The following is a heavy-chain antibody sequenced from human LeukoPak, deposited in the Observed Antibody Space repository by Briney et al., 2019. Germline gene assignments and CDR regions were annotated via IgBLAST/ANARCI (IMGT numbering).Heavy chain of an antibody. V-gene: IGHV1-69*02. D-gene: IGHD5-18*01. CDR2: SIPILVIA. J-gene: IGHJ3*02. CDR3: ARTLGYPASDAAFDI. CDR1: GGTFSSYT. Sequence: SVKVSCKASGGTFSSYTISWVRQAPGQGLEWMGRSIPILVIANYAQKFQGRVTITADKSTSTDYMELSSLSSEDTAVYYCARTLGYPASDAAFDIWGQGTMVTVSS.